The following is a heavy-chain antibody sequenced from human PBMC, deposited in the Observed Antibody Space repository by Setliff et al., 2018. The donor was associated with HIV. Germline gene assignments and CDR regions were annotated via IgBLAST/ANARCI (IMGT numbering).Heavy chain of an antibody. CDR2: INTSGST. J-gene: IGHJ5*02. CDR1: GGSVSNYY. D-gene: IGHD3-16*01. CDR3: ARSIPGGGSEPFDT. Sequence: PSETLSLTCTVSGGSVSNYYWTWIRQSAGKGLEWIGHINTSGSTKYNPSLEDRVTMSVDTSNNQFSLSLRSVTAADTAIYYCARSIPGGGSEPFDTCGQGDLGAVSS. V-gene: IGHV4-4*07.